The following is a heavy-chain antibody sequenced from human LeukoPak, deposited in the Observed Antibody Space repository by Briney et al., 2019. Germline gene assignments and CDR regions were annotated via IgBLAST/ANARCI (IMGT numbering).Heavy chain of an antibody. V-gene: IGHV1-8*01. Sequence: GASVKVSCKASGYTFTSYDINWVRQATGQGLEWMGWMNPNSGNTGYAQKFQGRVTMTRNTSISTAYTELSSLRSEDTAVYYCATTGLPRGGGWFDPWGQGTLVTVSS. CDR3: ATTGLPRGGGWFDP. D-gene: IGHD1-14*01. CDR2: MNPNSGNT. CDR1: GYTFTSYD. J-gene: IGHJ5*02.